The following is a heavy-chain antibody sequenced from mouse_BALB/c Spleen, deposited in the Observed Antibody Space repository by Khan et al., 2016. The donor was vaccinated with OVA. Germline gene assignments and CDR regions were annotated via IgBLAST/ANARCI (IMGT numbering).Heavy chain of an antibody. D-gene: IGHD1-1*01. CDR2: ILPGSGCN. Sequence: QVQLKQSGAELMKPGASVKISCKATGYTFSSYWIEWVKQRPGHGLEWIGEILPGSGCNNYNEKFKGKATFTADTSSNKAYMQLSSLTSEDSAVYYCARGNYYGSSSWFGYWGQGTLVTVSA. CDR1: GYTFSSYW. V-gene: IGHV1-9*01. CDR3: ARGNYYGSSSWFGY. J-gene: IGHJ3*01.